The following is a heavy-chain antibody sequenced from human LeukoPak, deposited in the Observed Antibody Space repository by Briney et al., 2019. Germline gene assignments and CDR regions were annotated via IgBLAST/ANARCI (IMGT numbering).Heavy chain of an antibody. V-gene: IGHV4-31*03. J-gene: IGHJ6*03. CDR3: ASTTDVETTMGGHDNYYYMDV. D-gene: IGHD3-10*01. CDR2: IYALGST. CDR1: GGSISSGGYY. Sequence: SETLSLTCTLSGGSISSGGYYWSWVRQHPGKGLEWLGYIYALGSTSYSPSLKSRVFISVDNSKNQFSLKLTSVTAADTAVYYCASTTDVETTMGGHDNYYYMDVWGKGTTVTVSS.